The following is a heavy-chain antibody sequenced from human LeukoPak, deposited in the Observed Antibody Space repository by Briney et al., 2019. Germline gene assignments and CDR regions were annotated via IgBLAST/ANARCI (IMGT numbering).Heavy chain of an antibody. V-gene: IGHV4-59*08. D-gene: IGHD6-13*01. CDR1: GGSISSYY. J-gene: IGHJ4*02. Sequence: PSETLSLTCTVSGGSISSYYWSWIRQPPGKGLEWIGHIYYSGSTNYNPSLKSRVTISVDTSKNQFSLKLSSVTAADTAVYYCARHASSSWYAYWGQGTLVTVSS. CDR3: ARHASSSWYAY. CDR2: IYYSGST.